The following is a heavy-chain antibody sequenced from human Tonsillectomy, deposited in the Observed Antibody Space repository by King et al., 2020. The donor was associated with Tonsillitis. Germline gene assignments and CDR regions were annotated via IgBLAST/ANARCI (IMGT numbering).Heavy chain of an antibody. J-gene: IGHJ4*02. CDR2: MNPNSGNT. D-gene: IGHD3-10*01. CDR1: GYTFTNYD. CDR3: ARGLFSGSGSYYAGY. Sequence: QVQLVESGAEVKKPGASVKVSCKASGYTFTNYDINWVRQATGQGLEWMGWMNPNSGNTGFAQKFQGRVTMTRNTSISTAYMELSSLTSEDTAVYYCARGLFSGSGSYYAGYWGQGTLVTVSS. V-gene: IGHV1-8*02.